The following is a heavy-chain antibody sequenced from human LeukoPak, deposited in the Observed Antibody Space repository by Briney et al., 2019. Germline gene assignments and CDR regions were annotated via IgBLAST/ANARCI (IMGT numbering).Heavy chain of an antibody. D-gene: IGHD1-26*01. CDR3: ARGRLEAMWELLPYEAFDI. Sequence: SETLSLTCAVYGGSFSGYYRGWIRQPPGKGLEWIGSIYYSGSTYYNPSLKSRVTISVDTSKNQFSLKLSSVTAADTAVYYCARGRLEAMWELLPYEAFDIWGQGTMVTVSS. CDR1: GGSFSGYY. J-gene: IGHJ3*02. V-gene: IGHV4-34*01. CDR2: IYYSGST.